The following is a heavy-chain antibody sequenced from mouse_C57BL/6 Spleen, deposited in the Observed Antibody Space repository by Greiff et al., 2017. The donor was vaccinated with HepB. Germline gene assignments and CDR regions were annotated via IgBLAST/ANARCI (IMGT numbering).Heavy chain of an antibody. CDR1: GYAFSSSW. Sequence: QVQLKESGPELVKPGASVKISCKASGYAFSSSWMNWVKQRPGKGLEWIGRIYPGDGDTNYNGKFKGKATLTADKSSSTAYMQLSSLTSEDSAVYFCAKGVYDYDGYDAMDYWGQGTSVTVSS. J-gene: IGHJ4*01. CDR3: AKGVYDYDGYDAMDY. D-gene: IGHD2-4*01. CDR2: IYPGDGDT. V-gene: IGHV1-82*01.